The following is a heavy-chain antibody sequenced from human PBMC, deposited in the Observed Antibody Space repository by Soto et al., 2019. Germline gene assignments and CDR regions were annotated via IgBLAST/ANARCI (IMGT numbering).Heavy chain of an antibody. Sequence: QVQLQESGTGLVKPSETLSLSCSVYGDSLTNDLYRWRWIRQPPGEGLEWFGYVHYSGRTDSNPSLQGRLTMSVCTYKNQCSRRLNSVTAADTTVYYCVRDYKSQSCGNNICNSMDVWGQGTKVPVYS. CDR1: GDSLTNDLYR. V-gene: IGHV4-61*01. CDR3: VRDYKSQSCGNNICNSMDV. J-gene: IGHJ6*02. D-gene: IGHD2-21*02. CDR2: VHYSGRT.